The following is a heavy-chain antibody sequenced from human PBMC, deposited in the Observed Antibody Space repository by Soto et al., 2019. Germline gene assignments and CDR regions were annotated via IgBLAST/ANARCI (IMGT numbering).Heavy chain of an antibody. CDR2: ISYDGSNK. Sequence: GGSLRLSCAASGFTFSSYGMHWVRQAPGKGLEWVAVISYDGSNKYYADSVKGRFTISRDNSKNTLYLQMNSLRAEDTAVYYCAKATYYYDSSGYYFDYWGQGTLVTVSS. V-gene: IGHV3-30*18. J-gene: IGHJ4*02. D-gene: IGHD3-22*01. CDR3: AKATYYYDSSGYYFDY. CDR1: GFTFSSYG.